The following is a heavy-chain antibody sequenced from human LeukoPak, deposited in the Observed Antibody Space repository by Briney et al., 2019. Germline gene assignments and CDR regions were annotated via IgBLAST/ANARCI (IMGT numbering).Heavy chain of an antibody. V-gene: IGHV4-34*01. CDR3: ARADYYDSSGYSIDY. J-gene: IGHJ4*02. Sequence: PSETLSLTCAVYGGSFSGYYGSWIRQPPGKGLEWIGEINHSGSTNYNPSLKSRVTISVDTSKNQFSLKLSSVTAADTAVHYCARADYYDSSGYSIDYWGQGTLVTVSS. CDR2: INHSGST. CDR1: GGSFSGYY. D-gene: IGHD3-22*01.